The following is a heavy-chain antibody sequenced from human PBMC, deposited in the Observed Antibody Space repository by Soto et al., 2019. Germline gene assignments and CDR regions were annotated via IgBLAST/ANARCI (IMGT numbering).Heavy chain of an antibody. V-gene: IGHV4-59*01. J-gene: IGHJ4*02. D-gene: IGHD5-12*01. CDR2: IYDSGST. CDR1: GGSISTYY. CDR3: ARGAPRSSGYDI. Sequence: QVHLQESGPGLVKPSETLSLTCTVSGGSISTYYWSWIRQPPGKVLEWIGYIYDSGSTNYNPSLKSRVTISVDTPQKQFSLTLSYVTAADTAVYYCARGAPRSSGYDIWGQGTLVTASS.